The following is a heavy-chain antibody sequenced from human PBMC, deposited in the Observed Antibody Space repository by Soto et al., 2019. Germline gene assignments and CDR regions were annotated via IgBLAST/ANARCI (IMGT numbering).Heavy chain of an antibody. CDR2: IIPIFGTA. V-gene: IGHV1-69*06. J-gene: IGHJ4*02. CDR1: GGTFSGYA. Sequence: QVQLVQSGAEVKKPGSSVKVSCKASGGTFSGYAISWVRQAPGQGLEWMGGIIPIFGTANYAQKFQGRVTITADKSTSTAYMELSSLRSEDTAVYYCARHPTTVTTWYYFDYWGQGTLVTVSS. CDR3: ARHPTTVTTWYYFDY. D-gene: IGHD4-17*01.